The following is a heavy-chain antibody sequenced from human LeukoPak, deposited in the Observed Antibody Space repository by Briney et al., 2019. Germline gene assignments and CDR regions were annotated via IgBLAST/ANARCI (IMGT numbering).Heavy chain of an antibody. Sequence: GGSLRLSCAASGFTVSSNYMSWVRQAPGKGPEWVSVIYSGGSTYYADSVKGRFTISRDNSKNTLYLQMNSLRAEDTAVYYCAREGVYYYDSSGYYYFDYWGQGTLVTVSS. CDR1: GFTVSSNY. V-gene: IGHV3-53*01. CDR3: AREGVYYYDSSGYYYFDY. D-gene: IGHD3-22*01. J-gene: IGHJ4*02. CDR2: IYSGGST.